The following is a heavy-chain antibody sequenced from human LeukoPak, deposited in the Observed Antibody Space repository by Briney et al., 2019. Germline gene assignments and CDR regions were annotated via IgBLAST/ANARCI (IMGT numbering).Heavy chain of an antibody. V-gene: IGHV3-21*01. Sequence: GGSLRLSCAASGFTFSSYSMNWVRQAPGKGLEWVSSISSSSSYIYYADSVKGRFTISRDNAKNSLYLQMNSLRAEDTAVYYCARDAMTDAFDIWGQGTMVTVSS. CDR3: ARDAMTDAFDI. J-gene: IGHJ3*02. CDR2: ISSSSSYI. CDR1: GFTFSSYS. D-gene: IGHD2-2*01.